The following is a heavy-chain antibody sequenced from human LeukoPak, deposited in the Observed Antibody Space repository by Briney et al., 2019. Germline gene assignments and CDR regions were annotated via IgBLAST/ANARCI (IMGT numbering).Heavy chain of an antibody. CDR2: INPNSGGT. J-gene: IGHJ6*02. CDR1: GYTFTGYY. Sequence: WASVKVSCKASGYTFTGYYMHWVRQAPGQGLEWMGWINPNSGGTNYAQKFQGRVTMTRDTSISTAYMELSRLRSDDTAGYYCAREGYSDSWYGALPMDLYGRDVWGQGTTVTVSS. CDR3: AREGYSDSWYGALPMDLYGRDV. V-gene: IGHV1-2*02. D-gene: IGHD6-13*01.